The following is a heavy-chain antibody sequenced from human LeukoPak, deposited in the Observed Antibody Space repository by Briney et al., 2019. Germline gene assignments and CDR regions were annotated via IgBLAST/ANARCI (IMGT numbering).Heavy chain of an antibody. Sequence: GGSLRLTCAASGSTFSSYGMHWVRQAPGKGLEWVAVISYDGSNKYYADSVKGRFTISRDNSKNTLYLQMNSLRAEDTAVYYCAKTGSEVLLWFGGTLDYWGQGTLVTVSS. CDR2: ISYDGSNK. J-gene: IGHJ4*02. V-gene: IGHV3-30*18. CDR1: GSTFSSYG. CDR3: AKTGSEVLLWFGGTLDY. D-gene: IGHD3-10*01.